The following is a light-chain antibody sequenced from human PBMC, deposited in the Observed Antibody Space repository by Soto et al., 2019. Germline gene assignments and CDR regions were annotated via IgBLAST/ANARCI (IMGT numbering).Light chain of an antibody. CDR3: QQYKKWPRT. CDR2: GAS. J-gene: IGKJ1*01. V-gene: IGKV3D-15*01. Sequence: EIVLTQSPATLSLSPGERATLSCRASQSVNLHLAWYQQKPGQAPRLLSDGASARATGIPAKCSGSGSGTEGTLTISSLQSEDFAVYYCQQYKKWPRTVGQGTKVDIK. CDR1: QSVNLH.